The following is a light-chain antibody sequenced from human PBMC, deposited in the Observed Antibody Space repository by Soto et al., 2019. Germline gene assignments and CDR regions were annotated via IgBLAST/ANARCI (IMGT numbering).Light chain of an antibody. V-gene: IGLV8-61*01. CDR1: SDSVSTSYY. Sequence: QAVVTQEPSFSVFPGGTGTLTCALNSDSVSTSYYPSWYQQTPGQAPRTLIYNTNTRSSGVPDRFSGSILGNKAALTITGAQADDESDYYCVLYMGSGVLSGGGTKLTVL. CDR3: VLYMGSGVL. J-gene: IGLJ2*01. CDR2: NTN.